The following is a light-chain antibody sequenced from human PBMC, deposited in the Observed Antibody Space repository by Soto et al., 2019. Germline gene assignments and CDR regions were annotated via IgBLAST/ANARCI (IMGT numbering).Light chain of an antibody. CDR2: EDS. Sequence: QSALTQPPSASGSPVQSVTISCTGNSNDVGHSSFISWYQQHPGKGPKLIIYEDSKRPSGVPDRFSVSKSGNTASLTVSGLHDDDEADYYCNAQADNGKHVFGTGTQLTV. CDR1: SNDVGHSSF. J-gene: IGLJ1*01. CDR3: NAQADNGKHV. V-gene: IGLV2-8*01.